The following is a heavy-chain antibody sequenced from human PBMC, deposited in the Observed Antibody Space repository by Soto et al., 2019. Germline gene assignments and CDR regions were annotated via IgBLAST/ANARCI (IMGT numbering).Heavy chain of an antibody. D-gene: IGHD3-10*01. CDR2: ILYDGSNK. CDR1: GFTFSSYG. J-gene: IGHJ6*02. V-gene: IGHV3-30*03. CDR3: AIYIGRFGSGSYYSYGMDV. Sequence: GGSLRLSCAASGFTFSSYGMHWVRQAPGKGLEWVAVILYDGSNKYYADSVKGRFTISRDNSKNTLYLQMISLRVEDMAVYYCAIYIGRFGSGSYYSYGMDVWGQGTTVTVSS.